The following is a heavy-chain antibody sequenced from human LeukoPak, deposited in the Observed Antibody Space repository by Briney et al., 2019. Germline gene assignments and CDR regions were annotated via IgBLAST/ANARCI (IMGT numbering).Heavy chain of an antibody. CDR1: GFTFSSYG. Sequence: GGSLRLSCAASGFTFSSYGMHWVRQAPGKGLEWVAVISYDGSNKYYADSVKGRFTISRDNSKNTLYLQMNSLRAEDTAVYYCAKDRDDSSGSYYFDYWGQGTLVTVSS. D-gene: IGHD3-22*01. J-gene: IGHJ4*02. V-gene: IGHV3-30*18. CDR2: ISYDGSNK. CDR3: AKDRDDSSGSYYFDY.